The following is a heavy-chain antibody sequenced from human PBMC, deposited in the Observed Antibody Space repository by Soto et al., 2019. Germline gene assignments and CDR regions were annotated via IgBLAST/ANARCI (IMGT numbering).Heavy chain of an antibody. J-gene: IGHJ6*02. CDR3: ASPAPLAYCGGDCYSGRDYYYGMDV. CDR2: IIPIFGTA. V-gene: IGHV1-69*01. CDR1: GGTFSSYA. D-gene: IGHD2-21*02. Sequence: QVQLVQSGAEVKKPGSSVKVSCKASGGTFSSYAISWVRQAPGQGLEWMGGIIPIFGTANYAQKFQGRVTITADESTSTAYMELSSLRSEDTAVYYCASPAPLAYCGGDCYSGRDYYYGMDVWGQGTTVTVSS.